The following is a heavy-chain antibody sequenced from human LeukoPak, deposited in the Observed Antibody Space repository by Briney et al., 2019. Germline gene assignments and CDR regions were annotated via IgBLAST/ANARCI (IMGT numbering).Heavy chain of an antibody. CDR1: GGSISSYY. V-gene: IGHV4-59*01. J-gene: IGHJ4*02. Sequence: SETLSLTCTVSGGSISSYYWSWIRQPPGKGLEWIGYIYHSGSTNYNPSLKSRVTISVDTSKNQFSLKLSSVTAADTAVYYCARGVYGPRYFDYWGQGTLVTVSS. D-gene: IGHD3-10*01. CDR2: IYHSGST. CDR3: ARGVYGPRYFDY.